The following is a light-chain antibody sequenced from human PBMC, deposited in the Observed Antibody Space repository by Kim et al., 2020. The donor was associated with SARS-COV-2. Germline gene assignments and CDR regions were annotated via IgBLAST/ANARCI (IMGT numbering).Light chain of an antibody. CDR3: CSYANGGTWV. CDR1: NNDVGSHDL. J-gene: IGLJ3*02. CDR2: GDN. Sequence: GQSINISCSGTNNDVGSHDLVSWYQHHPATAPKLVIYGDNQRPSGVSSRFSGSKAGNTASLTISGLQPEDAADYYCCSYANGGTWVFGGGTKLTVL. V-gene: IGLV2-23*01.